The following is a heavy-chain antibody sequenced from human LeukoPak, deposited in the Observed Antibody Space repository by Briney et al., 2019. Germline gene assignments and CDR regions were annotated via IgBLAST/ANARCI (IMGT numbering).Heavy chain of an antibody. Sequence: PGGSLRLSCAASGFTFNSYHMNWVRQAPGKGLEWVSYISSSGSTIYYADSVKGRFTISRDDAKNSLYLQMNSLRAEDTAVYYCARASVTTGLYYYYMDVWGKGTTVTISS. CDR1: GFTFNSYH. D-gene: IGHD4-17*01. CDR2: ISSSGSTI. V-gene: IGHV3-48*03. J-gene: IGHJ6*03. CDR3: ARASVTTGLYYYYMDV.